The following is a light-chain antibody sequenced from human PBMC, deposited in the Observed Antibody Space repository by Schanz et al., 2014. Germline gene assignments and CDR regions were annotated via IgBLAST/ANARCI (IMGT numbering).Light chain of an antibody. CDR2: GAS. CDR1: QNIFSN. Sequence: VVMTQSPATLSVSPGERATLSCRASQNIFSNLAWYQQKSGQAPRLLIFGASTRATGIPARFSGSGSGTDLTLTISRLEPEDFAVYYCQQYGSSPPYTFGQGTKLEIK. CDR3: QQYGSSPPYT. V-gene: IGKV3-20*01. J-gene: IGKJ2*01.